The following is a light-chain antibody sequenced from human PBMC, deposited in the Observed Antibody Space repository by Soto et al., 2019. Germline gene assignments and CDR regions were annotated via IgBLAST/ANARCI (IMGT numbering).Light chain of an antibody. V-gene: IGLV2-14*01. Sequence: QYALTQPASVSGSPGQSITISCTGTSSDVGGYNYVSWYQQHPGNAPKLMIYEVSSRPSGVSHRFAGSKSDNTASLTISGLQAEDEADYYCSSYTSSGTFVFGSGTKLTVL. CDR3: SSYTSSGTFV. CDR1: SSDVGGYNY. J-gene: IGLJ1*01. CDR2: EVS.